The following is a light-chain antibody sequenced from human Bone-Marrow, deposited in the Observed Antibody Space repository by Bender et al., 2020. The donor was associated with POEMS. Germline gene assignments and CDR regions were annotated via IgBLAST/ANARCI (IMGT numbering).Light chain of an antibody. V-gene: IGLV3-21*02. CDR1: NIGSKT. Sequence: SYVLTQPPSVSVAPGQTATITCGGNNIGSKTVHWYQQKPGQAPVLVVYDDADRPSGIPERFSGFNSGNTATLTISGTQPIDEADYYCQAWDSTTFVVFGGGTKLTVL. CDR2: DDA. J-gene: IGLJ2*01. CDR3: QAWDSTTFVV.